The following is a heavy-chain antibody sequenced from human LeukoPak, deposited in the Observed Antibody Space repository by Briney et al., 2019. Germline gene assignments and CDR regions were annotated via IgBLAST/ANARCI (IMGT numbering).Heavy chain of an antibody. CDR3: ARDWFVVVPAAIWDDWFDP. D-gene: IGHD2-2*02. J-gene: IGHJ5*02. CDR2: ISSSSSYI. CDR1: GFTFSSYS. V-gene: IGHV3-21*01. Sequence: GSLRLSCAASGFTFSSYSMNWVRQAPGKGLEWVSSISSSSSYIYYADSVKGRFTISRDNAKNSLYLQMNSLRAEDTAVYYCARDWFVVVPAAIWDDWFDPWGQGTLVTVSS.